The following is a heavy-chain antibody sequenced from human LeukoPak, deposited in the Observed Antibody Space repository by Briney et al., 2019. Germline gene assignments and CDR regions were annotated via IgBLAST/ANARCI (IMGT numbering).Heavy chain of an antibody. V-gene: IGHV1-46*01. CDR3: ARDLGPWVSWAFDI. J-gene: IGHJ3*02. CDR1: GYTFTSYY. D-gene: IGHD7-27*01. CDR2: INPSGGST. Sequence: GASVKVSCKASGYTFTSYYIHWVRQAPGQGPEWMGIINPSGGSTSYAQKFQGRVTVTRDMSASTVYMELSSLRFEDTAVYYCARDLGPWVSWAFDIWGQGTMVTVSS.